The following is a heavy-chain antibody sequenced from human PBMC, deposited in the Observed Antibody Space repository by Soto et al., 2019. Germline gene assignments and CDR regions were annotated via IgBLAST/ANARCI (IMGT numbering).Heavy chain of an antibody. V-gene: IGHV3-23*01. CDR2: VSGSGGST. CDR1: GFTFSTYA. Sequence: PGGSLRLSCAASGFTFSTYAMSWVRQPPGKGLEWVSGVSGSGGSTNHADSVKGRFTVSRDNSKNTVYLQMNSLRAEDTAVYYCACLAWFGDPVPPFDCWGQGTVVTVSS. CDR3: ACLAWFGDPVPPFDC. D-gene: IGHD3-10*01. J-gene: IGHJ4*02.